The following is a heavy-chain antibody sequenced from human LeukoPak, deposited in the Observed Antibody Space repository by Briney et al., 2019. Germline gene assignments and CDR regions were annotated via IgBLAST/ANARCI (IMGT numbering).Heavy chain of an antibody. J-gene: IGHJ3*02. CDR2: INPNSGGT. V-gene: IGHV1-2*02. CDR1: GYTFTGYY. Sequence: ASVKVSCKASGYTFTGYYMHWVRQAPGQGLEWMGWINPNSGGTNYAQKFQGRVTMTTDTAMSTAYMELSSLRSEDTAVYYCAREAFHVGYCSGGSCPDAFDIWGQGTMVTVSS. D-gene: IGHD2-15*01. CDR3: AREAFHVGYCSGGSCPDAFDI.